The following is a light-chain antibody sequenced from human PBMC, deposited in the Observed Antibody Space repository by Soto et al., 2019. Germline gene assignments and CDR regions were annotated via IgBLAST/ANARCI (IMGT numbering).Light chain of an antibody. J-gene: IGKJ1*01. V-gene: IGKV3-15*01. Sequence: EIVMTQSPATLSVSPGERATLSCRASQSVSSNLAWYQQKPGQAPRLLIYGASTRATGIPARFSGSGSGTEFPLPISSLPSEGFEDYYCQQYNNWPRTFGQGTKVEIK. CDR3: QQYNNWPRT. CDR2: GAS. CDR1: QSVSSN.